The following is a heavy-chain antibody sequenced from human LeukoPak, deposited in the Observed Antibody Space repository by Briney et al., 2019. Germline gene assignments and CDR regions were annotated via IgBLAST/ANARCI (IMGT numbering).Heavy chain of an antibody. Sequence: GGSLRLSCAASGFSFRSFEMSWVRQAPGKGLECIAYISSASGTIYHADSVKGRFTISRDNANNSLYLQMNSLRAEDTAVYYCARSTELSDPYFYYGMDVWGQGTTVTVSS. J-gene: IGHJ6*02. CDR3: ARSTELSDPYFYYGMDV. D-gene: IGHD1-26*01. CDR1: GFSFRSFE. V-gene: IGHV3-48*03. CDR2: ISSASGTI.